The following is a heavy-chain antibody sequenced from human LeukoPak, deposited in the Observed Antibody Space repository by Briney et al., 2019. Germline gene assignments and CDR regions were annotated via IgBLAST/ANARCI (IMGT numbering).Heavy chain of an antibody. D-gene: IGHD6-19*01. CDR1: GFTFSSYW. Sequence: GGSLRLSCAASGFTFSSYWMHWVRQAPGKGLVWVSRINTDGSSTSYADSVKGRFTISRDNAKNTLYLLMNGLRAEDTAVYYCARVSLSSGCLSNWGQGTLVTVSS. CDR3: ARVSLSSGCLSN. CDR2: INTDGSST. J-gene: IGHJ4*02. V-gene: IGHV3-74*01.